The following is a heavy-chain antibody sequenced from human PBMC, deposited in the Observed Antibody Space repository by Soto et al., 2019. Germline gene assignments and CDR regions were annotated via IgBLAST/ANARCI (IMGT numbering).Heavy chain of an antibody. D-gene: IGHD7-27*01. CDR2: ISGRGENT. CDR3: AKDRGTGDYGEHAVDI. Sequence: EVQLLESGGGLVQPGGSLRLSCAASGFTFSVFAMSWVRQAPGKGLELVSTISGRGENTYYADSVKGRFTISRDNSKNTLNLQMNSLIGDDTAVYYCAKDRGTGDYGEHAVDIWGQGTIVTVAS. J-gene: IGHJ3*02. V-gene: IGHV3-23*01. CDR1: GFTFSVFA.